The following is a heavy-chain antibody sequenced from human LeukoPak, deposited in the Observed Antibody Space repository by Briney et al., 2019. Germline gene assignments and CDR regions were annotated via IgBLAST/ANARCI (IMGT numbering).Heavy chain of an antibody. J-gene: IGHJ4*02. CDR3: ARVSSSWYGFDY. V-gene: IGHV3-21*01. D-gene: IGHD6-13*01. CDR1: GFTFSSYS. CDR2: ISSSSSYI. Sequence: GGSLKPSCAASGFTFSSYSMNWVRQAPGKGLEWVSSISSSSSYIYYADSVKGRFTISRDNAKNSLYLQMNSLRAEDTAVYYCARVSSSWYGFDYWGQGTLVTVSS.